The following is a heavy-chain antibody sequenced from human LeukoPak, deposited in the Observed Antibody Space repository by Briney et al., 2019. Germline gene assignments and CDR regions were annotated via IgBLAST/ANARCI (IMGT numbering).Heavy chain of an antibody. J-gene: IGHJ6*04. Sequence: QTGGSLRLSCAASGFAFSSYVMNWVRQAPGKGLERVSYISSSGSTIYYADSVKGRFTISRDNAKNSLYLQMNSLRAEDTAVYYCAELGITMIGGVWGKGTTVTISS. CDR1: GFAFSSYV. D-gene: IGHD3-10*02. V-gene: IGHV3-48*03. CDR2: ISSSGSTI. CDR3: AELGITMIGGV.